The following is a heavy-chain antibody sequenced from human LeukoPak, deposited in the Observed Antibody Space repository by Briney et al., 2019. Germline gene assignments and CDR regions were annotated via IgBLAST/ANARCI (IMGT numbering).Heavy chain of an antibody. J-gene: IGHJ4*02. Sequence: ASVKVSCKASGYTFTSYAMHWVRQAPGQRLEWMGWINAGNGNTKYSQKFQGRVTITRDTSASTAYMELSSLRSEDTAVYYCARWYYYDSSGASYYFDYWGQGTLVTVSS. V-gene: IGHV1-3*01. CDR3: ARWYYYDSSGASYYFDY. D-gene: IGHD3-22*01. CDR1: GYTFTSYA. CDR2: INAGNGNT.